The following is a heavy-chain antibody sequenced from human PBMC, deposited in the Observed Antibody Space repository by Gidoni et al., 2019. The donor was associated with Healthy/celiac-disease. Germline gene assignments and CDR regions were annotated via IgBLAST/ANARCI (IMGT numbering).Heavy chain of an antibody. V-gene: IGHV3-23*01. J-gene: IGHJ3*02. D-gene: IGHD6-13*01. CDR2: ISGSGGST. CDR1: GFTFSSYA. CDR3: AKDWWGQQLPSGAFDI. Sequence: EVQLLESGGGLVQPGGSLRLSCAASGFTFSSYAMSWVRQAPGKGLEWVSAISGSGGSTYYADSVKGRFTISRDNSKNTLYLQMNSLRAEDTAVYYCAKDWWGQQLPSGAFDIWGQGTMVTVSS.